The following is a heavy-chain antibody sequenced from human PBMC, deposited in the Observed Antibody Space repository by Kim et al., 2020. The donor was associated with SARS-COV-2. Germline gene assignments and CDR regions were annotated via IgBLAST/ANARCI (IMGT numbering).Heavy chain of an antibody. D-gene: IGHD4-17*01. V-gene: IGHV1-3*01. CDR2: INAGNGNT. Sequence: ASVKVSCKASGYTFTSYAMHWVRQAPGQRLEWMGWINAGNGNTKYSQKFQGRVTITRDTSASTAYMELSSLRSEDTAVYYCARDGGDYWGVYYYYYMDVWGEGTTVTVSS. CDR1: GYTFTSYA. J-gene: IGHJ6*03. CDR3: ARDGGDYWGVYYYYYMDV.